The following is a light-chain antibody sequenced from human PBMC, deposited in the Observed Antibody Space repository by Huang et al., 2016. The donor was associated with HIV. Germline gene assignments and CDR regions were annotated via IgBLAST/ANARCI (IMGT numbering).Light chain of an antibody. J-gene: IGKJ5*01. V-gene: IGKV2D-29*01. CDR2: EVS. CDR3: MQGMQLPFT. CDR1: QSLLYLDGKTH. Sequence: DIVMTQTPLSLSVAPGQPASISCNSTQSLLYLDGKTHLYLYLQKPGQPPHLLISEVSNRFSGVPDRFSGSGSGTQFTLTIVRVEAEDVAFYYCMQGMQLPFTFGQGTRLEIK.